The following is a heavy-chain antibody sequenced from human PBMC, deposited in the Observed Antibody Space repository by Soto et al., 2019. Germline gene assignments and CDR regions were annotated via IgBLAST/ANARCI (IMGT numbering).Heavy chain of an antibody. J-gene: IGHJ6*02. Sequence: ASVKVSCKSSGYTFTSYGISWVRQAPGQGLEWMGWISAYNGNTNYAQKLQGRVTMTTDTSTSTAYMERRSLRSDDTAVYYCASHLVGYCSGGSCYPYGMAVCGPGTTVTVSS. CDR2: ISAYNGNT. D-gene: IGHD2-15*01. CDR3: ASHLVGYCSGGSCYPYGMAV. V-gene: IGHV1-18*01. CDR1: GYTFTSYG.